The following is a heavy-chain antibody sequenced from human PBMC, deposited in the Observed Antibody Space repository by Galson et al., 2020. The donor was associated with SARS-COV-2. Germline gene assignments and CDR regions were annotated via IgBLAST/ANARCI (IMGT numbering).Heavy chain of an antibody. D-gene: IGHD1-26*01. CDR1: GGSISSYY. CDR3: ARVGSWEDFDC. J-gene: IGHJ4*02. V-gene: IGHV4-59*01. Sequence: SETLSFTCPVSGGSISSYYWSWIRQPPGKGLEWIGYIYHRGSTTYNPSLQSRVTISVDTSKNQFSLKLNSVTAADTAVYYCARVGSWEDFDCWGQGTLVTVSS. CDR2: IYHRGST.